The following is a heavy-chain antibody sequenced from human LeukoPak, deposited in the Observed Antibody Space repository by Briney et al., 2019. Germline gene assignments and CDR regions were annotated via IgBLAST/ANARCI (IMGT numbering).Heavy chain of an antibody. Sequence: NASETLSLTCTVSGGSISTSSYYWGWIRQPPGKGLEWIGSIYYSGSTYYSPSLKSRVTISVDTSNNQFSLRLSSVTAADTAVDYCARAKAAAGQYYFDYWGQGTLVTVSS. V-gene: IGHV4-39*02. D-gene: IGHD6-13*01. CDR1: GGSISTSSYY. CDR2: IYYSGST. CDR3: ARAKAAAGQYYFDY. J-gene: IGHJ4*02.